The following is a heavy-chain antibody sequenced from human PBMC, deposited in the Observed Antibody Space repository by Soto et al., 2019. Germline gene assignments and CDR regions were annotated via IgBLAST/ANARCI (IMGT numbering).Heavy chain of an antibody. V-gene: IGHV3-23*01. Sequence: GGSLRLSCAASEFTFSNYAMSWVRQAPGKGLEWVSAISYGGGTTYYADSVKGRFTISRDNSKNSLYLQMNSLRAEDTAVYYCARGYSGDYFDYWGQGTLVTVSS. D-gene: IGHD6-25*01. J-gene: IGHJ4*02. CDR2: ISYGGGTT. CDR1: EFTFSNYA. CDR3: ARGYSGDYFDY.